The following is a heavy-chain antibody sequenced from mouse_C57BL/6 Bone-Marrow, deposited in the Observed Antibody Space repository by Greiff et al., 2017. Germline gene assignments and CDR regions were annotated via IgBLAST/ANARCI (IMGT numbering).Heavy chain of an antibody. CDR1: GFTFSDYG. CDR2: ISSGSSTI. Sequence: EVKLVESGGGLVTPGGSLKLSCAASGFTFSDYGMHWVRQAPEKGLEWVAYISSGSSTIYYADTVKGRFTISRDNAKNTLCLQMTSLRSEDTAMYYCARGYLFAYWGQGTLVTVSA. V-gene: IGHV5-17*01. D-gene: IGHD5-1*01. J-gene: IGHJ3*01. CDR3: ARGYLFAY.